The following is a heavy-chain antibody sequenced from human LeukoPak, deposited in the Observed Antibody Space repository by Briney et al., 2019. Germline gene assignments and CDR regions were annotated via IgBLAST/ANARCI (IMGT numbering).Heavy chain of an antibody. J-gene: IGHJ4*02. CDR2: IYYSGKN. CDR1: GGSISSSSYY. CDR3: ARPRSSGWVPFDC. D-gene: IGHD6-19*01. Sequence: LETLSLTCTVSGGSISSSSYYWGWIRQPPGKGLEWIGSIYYSGKNYYNPSLKSRVTISVDTSKNQFSLNLSSVTAADTAVYYCARPRSSGWVPFDCWGQGALVTVSS. V-gene: IGHV4-39*01.